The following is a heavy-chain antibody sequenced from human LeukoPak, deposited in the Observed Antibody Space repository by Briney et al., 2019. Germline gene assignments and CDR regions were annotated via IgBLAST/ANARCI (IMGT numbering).Heavy chain of an antibody. J-gene: IGHJ4*02. CDR3: AREHRLLRAVAGTYIFDY. Sequence: ASVKVSCKASGYTFTGYYMHWVRQAPGQGLEWMGWINPNSGGTNYAQKFQGRVTMTRDTSISTAYMELSRLRSDDTAVYYCAREHRLLRAVAGTYIFDYWGQGTLATVSS. CDR2: INPNSGGT. V-gene: IGHV1-2*02. CDR1: GYTFTGYY. D-gene: IGHD6-19*01.